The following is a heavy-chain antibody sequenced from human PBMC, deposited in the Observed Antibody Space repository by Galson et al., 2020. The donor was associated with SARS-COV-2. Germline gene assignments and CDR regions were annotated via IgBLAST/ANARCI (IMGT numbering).Heavy chain of an antibody. D-gene: IGHD6-19*01. CDR2: VNPSGTT. J-gene: IGHJ4*02. CDR1: GGSFSVYS. Sequence: SQASETLSLTCAVYGGSFSVYSWTWIRQAPGKGLQWIGEVNPSGTTNYHPSLKSRVTMSLDTSKNQFSLKLTSVTAADTAMYFCARGTYGAVAVEYYFDYWGQGTLVTVSS. V-gene: IGHV4-34*01. CDR3: ARGTYGAVAVEYYFDY.